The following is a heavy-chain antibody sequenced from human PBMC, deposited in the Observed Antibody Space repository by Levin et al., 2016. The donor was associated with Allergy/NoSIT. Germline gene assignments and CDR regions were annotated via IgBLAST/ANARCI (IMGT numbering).Heavy chain of an antibody. V-gene: IGHV3-30*03. Sequence: GESLKISCAASGFTFSSYGMHWVRQAPGKGLEWVAVISYDGSNKYYADSVKGRFTISRDNSKNTLYLQMNSLKTEDTAVYYCTTGLDCSSTSCYYRYYYYGMDVWGQGTTVTVSS. D-gene: IGHD2-2*01. J-gene: IGHJ6*02. CDR2: ISYDGSNK. CDR3: TTGLDCSSTSCYYRYYYYGMDV. CDR1: GFTFSSYG.